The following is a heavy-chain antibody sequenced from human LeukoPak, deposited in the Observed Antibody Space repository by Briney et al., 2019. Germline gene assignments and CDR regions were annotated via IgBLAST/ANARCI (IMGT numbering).Heavy chain of an antibody. J-gene: IGHJ4*02. CDR1: GFTFSSYA. D-gene: IGHD3-22*01. V-gene: IGHV3-23*01. CDR2: ISGSGGST. Sequence: PGGSLRLSCAASGFTFSSYAMSWVRQAPGKGLEWVSAISGSGGSTYYADSVKGRFTIPRDNSKNTLYLQMNSLRAEDTAVYYCAKGRNYYDSRGYFDYWGQGTLVTVSS. CDR3: AKGRNYYDSRGYFDY.